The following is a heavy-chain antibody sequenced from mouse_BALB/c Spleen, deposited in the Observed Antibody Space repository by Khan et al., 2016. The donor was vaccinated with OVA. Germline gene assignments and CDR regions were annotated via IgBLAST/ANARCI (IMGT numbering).Heavy chain of an antibody. D-gene: IGHD2-1*01. CDR2: INTNVGST. CDR1: GFTFSSYG. J-gene: IGHJ2*01. CDR3: ARMGVIYYCNYAYYFDY. Sequence: EVELVESGGGLVQPGGSLKLSCAASGFTFSSYGMYWVRQTPDKRLELVATINTNVGSTYYPDSVKGRFTISRDNAKNTLYLKMSSLKSEDTAMYYCARMGVIYYCNYAYYFDYWGQGTTLTVSS. V-gene: IGHV5-6-3*01.